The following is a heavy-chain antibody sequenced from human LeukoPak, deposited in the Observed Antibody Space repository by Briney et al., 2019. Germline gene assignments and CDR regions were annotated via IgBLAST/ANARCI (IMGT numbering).Heavy chain of an antibody. V-gene: IGHV3-66*01. D-gene: IGHD5-18*01. CDR2: IYSGGST. J-gene: IGHJ4*02. CDR3: ARGGIRYSYGYS. CDR1: GFTVSSNY. Sequence: PGGSLKLSCAASGFTVSSNYMNWVRQAPGKGLEWVSIIYSGGSTYYADSVKGRFTISRDNSKNTLYLQMNSLRAEDTAVYYCARGGIRYSYGYSWGQGTLVTVSS.